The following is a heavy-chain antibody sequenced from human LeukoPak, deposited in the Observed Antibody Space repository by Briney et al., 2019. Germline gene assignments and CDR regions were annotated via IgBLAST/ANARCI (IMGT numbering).Heavy chain of an antibody. CDR3: NRQPPDYGGSDH. D-gene: IGHD4/OR15-4a*01. V-gene: IGHV3-73*01. J-gene: IGHJ4*02. CDR1: GFTFSSSG. Sequence: GGSLRLSCAASGFTFSSSGMHWVRQASGKGLEWVGRIRSKANNYGTAYAASVKGRFTISRDDSKNTAYLQMNSLKTEDTAVYYCNRQPPDYGGSDHWGQGTLVTVSS. CDR2: IRSKANNYGT.